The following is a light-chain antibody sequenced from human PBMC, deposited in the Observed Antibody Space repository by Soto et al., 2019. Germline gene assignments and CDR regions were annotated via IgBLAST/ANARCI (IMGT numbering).Light chain of an antibody. CDR3: QQYYSYPRT. CDR2: AAS. Sequence: AIRMTQSPSSFSASTGDRVTITCRASQGISSYLAWYQQKPGKAPKLLIYAASTLQSGVPSRFSGSGSGTDFTLPISCLQSEDFATYYCQQYYSYPRTFGPGTKVEIK. V-gene: IGKV1-8*01. J-gene: IGKJ3*01. CDR1: QGISSY.